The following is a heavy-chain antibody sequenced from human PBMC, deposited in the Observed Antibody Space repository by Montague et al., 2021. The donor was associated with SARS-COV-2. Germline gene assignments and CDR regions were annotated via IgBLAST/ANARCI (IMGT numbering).Heavy chain of an antibody. CDR3: ATDYGSGSYFDY. CDR2: MYNDGSP. V-gene: IGHV4-59*01. Sequence: SETLSLTCTVSGGSISIYYWSWIRQPPGKGMEWIGYMYNDGSPKYNHYLRGRVTISVDKSKNQCSLKLSSVTAADTAVYYCATDYGSGSYFDYWGQGSLVTVSS. J-gene: IGHJ4*02. D-gene: IGHD3-10*01. CDR1: GGSISIYY.